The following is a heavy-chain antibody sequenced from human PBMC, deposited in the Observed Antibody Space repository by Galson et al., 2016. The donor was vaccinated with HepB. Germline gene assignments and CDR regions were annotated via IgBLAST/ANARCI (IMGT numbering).Heavy chain of an antibody. V-gene: IGHV3-21*01. CDR1: GFRFSSYG. J-gene: IGHJ4*02. Sequence: SLRLSCATSGFRFSSYGMHWVRQAPGKGLEWVAGISWNSVGVGYADSVKGRFTISRDNAKNSLYLQMNSLRAEDTAVYYCAREASSWSHFDYWGQGTLVTVSS. CDR3: AREASSWSHFDY. CDR2: ISWNSVGV. D-gene: IGHD6-13*01.